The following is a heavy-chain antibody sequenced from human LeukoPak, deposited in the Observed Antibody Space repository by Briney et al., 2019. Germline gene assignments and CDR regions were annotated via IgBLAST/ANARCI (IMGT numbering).Heavy chain of an antibody. V-gene: IGHV3-49*04. CDR3: TRGGNDRAHYYYYYGMDV. D-gene: IGHD3-22*01. CDR2: IRSKAYGGTT. Sequence: GGSLRLSCTASGFTFGDYAMSWVRQAPGEGLEWVGFIRSKAYGGTTEYAASVKGRFTISRDDSKSIAYLQMNSLKTEDTAVYYCTRGGNDRAHYYYYYGMDVWGQGTTVTVSS. CDR1: GFTFGDYA. J-gene: IGHJ6*02.